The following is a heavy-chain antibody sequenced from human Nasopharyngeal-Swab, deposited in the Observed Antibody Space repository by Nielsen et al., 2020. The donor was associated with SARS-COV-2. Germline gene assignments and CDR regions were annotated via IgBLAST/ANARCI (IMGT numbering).Heavy chain of an antibody. J-gene: IGHJ2*01. CDR3: AKDAPYYDFWSGYYYWYFDL. CDR1: GFTFSSYW. Sequence: GGSLRLSCAASGFTFSSYWMHWVRQAPGKGLVWVSRINSDGSSTSYADSVKGRFTISRDNAKNTLYLQMNSLRAEDTALYYCAKDAPYYDFWSGYYYWYFDLWGRGTLVTVSS. D-gene: IGHD3-3*01. V-gene: IGHV3-74*01. CDR2: INSDGSST.